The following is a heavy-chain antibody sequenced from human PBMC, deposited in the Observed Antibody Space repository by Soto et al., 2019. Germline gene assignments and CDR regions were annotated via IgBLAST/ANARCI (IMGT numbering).Heavy chain of an antibody. CDR2: MYPGDSDT. V-gene: IGHV5-51*01. Sequence: GESLKISCRGSGYDFNTNWFGWVRQLPGRGLEWVGIMYPGDSDTRYNPSLQGHVTLSVDVTVSTAFLQWRSLETSDTGMYFCARLPRDCNKTSCYYADHWGQGTQVTVS. CDR3: ARLPRDCNKTSCYYADH. D-gene: IGHD3-3*01. J-gene: IGHJ4*02. CDR1: GYDFNTNW.